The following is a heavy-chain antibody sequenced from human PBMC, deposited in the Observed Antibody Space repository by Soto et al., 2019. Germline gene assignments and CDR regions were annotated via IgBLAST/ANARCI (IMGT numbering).Heavy chain of an antibody. D-gene: IGHD1-1*01. CDR3: SRDYLGQLPD. V-gene: IGHV3-49*03. CDR2: IRTKSYGETT. J-gene: IGHJ1*01. CDR1: GFIFRDFT. Sequence: GGSLRLSCSASGFIFRDFTMSWFRQAPGKGLEWVGYIRTKSYGETTTYAASVKDRFSISRDDSKSFAYLQMNSLKAEDTAVYYCSRDYLGQLPDWGQGTLV.